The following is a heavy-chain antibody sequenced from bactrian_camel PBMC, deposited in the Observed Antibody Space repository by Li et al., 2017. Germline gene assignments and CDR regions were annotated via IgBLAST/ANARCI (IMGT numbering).Heavy chain of an antibody. CDR1: GFTFSDYT. CDR3: EKGSL. V-gene: IGHV3S40*01. Sequence: VQLVESGGGLVQPGGSLRLSCAASGFTFSDYTMTWVRQAPGKGLELVSRINSGGNTTYYADSVKGRFVISRDIANNIVYLHLTHLKIEDTAMYYCEKGSLRGQGTQVTV. D-gene: IGHD5*01. CDR2: INSGGNTT. J-gene: IGHJ4*01.